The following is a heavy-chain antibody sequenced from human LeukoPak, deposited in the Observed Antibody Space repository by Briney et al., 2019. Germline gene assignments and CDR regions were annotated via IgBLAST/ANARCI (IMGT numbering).Heavy chain of an antibody. CDR3: ARVDYYDSADAFDI. J-gene: IGHJ3*02. D-gene: IGHD3-22*01. CDR2: INHSRST. CDR1: GGSFSGYY. V-gene: IGHV4-34*01. Sequence: PSETLSLTCAVYGGSFSGYYWSWIRQPPGKGLEWIGEINHSRSTNYNPSLKSRVTISVDTSKNQFSLKLSSVTAADTAVYYCARVDYYDSADAFDIWGQGTMVTVSS.